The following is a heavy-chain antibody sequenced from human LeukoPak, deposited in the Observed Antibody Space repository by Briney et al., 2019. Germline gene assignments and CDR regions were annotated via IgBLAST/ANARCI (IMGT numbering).Heavy chain of an antibody. D-gene: IGHD3-22*01. V-gene: IGHV1-24*01. CDR2: FDPEDGET. CDR1: GYTLTESS. Sequence: ASVKVSCKVSGYTLTESSMHWVRQAPGKGLEWMGGFDPEDGETIYAQKFQGRVTMTEDTSTDTAYMELSSLRSEDTAVYYCTVEVQGYDSSGYSDYWGQGTLVTVSS. CDR3: TVEVQGYDSSGYSDY. J-gene: IGHJ4*02.